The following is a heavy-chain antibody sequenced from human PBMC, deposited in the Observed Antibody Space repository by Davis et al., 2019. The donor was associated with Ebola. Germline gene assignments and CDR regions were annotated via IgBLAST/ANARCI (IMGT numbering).Heavy chain of an antibody. V-gene: IGHV3-74*01. CDR2: INGDGNTI. Sequence: PGGSLRLSCAASGSTFSSYWMHWVRQAPGKGLVWVSRINGDGNTIGYADSVKGRFTISRDNAKNTLYLQMDTLRVEDTALYYCTKGQGYFLDYWGQGTLVTVSS. CDR1: GSTFSSYW. D-gene: IGHD6-13*01. CDR3: TKGQGYFLDY. J-gene: IGHJ4*02.